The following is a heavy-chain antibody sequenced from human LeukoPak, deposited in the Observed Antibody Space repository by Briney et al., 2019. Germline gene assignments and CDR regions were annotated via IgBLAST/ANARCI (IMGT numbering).Heavy chain of an antibody. J-gene: IGHJ4*02. CDR1: GYSISSGYF. V-gene: IGHV4-38-2*02. D-gene: IGHD6-6*01. CDR2: IYHSGST. CDR3: ARDAPYSSSSSASY. Sequence: SETLSLTCTVSGYSISSGYFWGWIRQPPGKGLECIGTIYHSGSTYYNPSLKSRVTISVDTSKNQFSLKLNSVTAADTAVYYCARDAPYSSSSSASYWGQGTLVTVSS.